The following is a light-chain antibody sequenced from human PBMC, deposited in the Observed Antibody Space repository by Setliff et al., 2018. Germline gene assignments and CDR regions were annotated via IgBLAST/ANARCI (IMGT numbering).Light chain of an antibody. Sequence: SVLAQPPSVSAAPGQKVTISCSGSSSNIGNYYVSWYRKLPGTAPKLLIYANDRRPSGIPDRISGSKSGTSATLDITGLQTGDEADYFCGAWDRTLNVFVFGTGTKVTVL. CDR2: AND. CDR3: GAWDRTLNVFV. CDR1: SSNIGNYY. J-gene: IGLJ1*01. V-gene: IGLV1-51*01.